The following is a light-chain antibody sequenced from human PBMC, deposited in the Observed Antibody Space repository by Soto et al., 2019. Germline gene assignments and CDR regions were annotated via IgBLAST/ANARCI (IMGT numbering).Light chain of an antibody. V-gene: IGKV3-20*01. Sequence: EIVLTQSPATLSLSPGERATLSCRASQSVTSSYLAWYQQKPGQAPRLLIYGASSRATGIPDRFSGSGSGTDFTLTISRLETEDFAVYYCQQYGGSPPTFGQGTKVDIK. J-gene: IGKJ1*01. CDR1: QSVTSSY. CDR2: GAS. CDR3: QQYGGSPPT.